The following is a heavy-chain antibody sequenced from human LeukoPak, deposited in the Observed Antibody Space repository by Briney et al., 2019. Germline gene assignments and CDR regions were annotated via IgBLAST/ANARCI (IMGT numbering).Heavy chain of an antibody. D-gene: IGHD2-15*01. CDR2: ISSSSSYI. V-gene: IGHV3-21*01. Sequence: GGSLRLSCAASGFTFSSYSMNWVRQAPGKGLEWVSSISSSSSYIYYADSVKGRFTISRDNAKISLYLQMNSLRAEDTAVYYCAREDCSGGSCYGHWGQGTLVTVSS. J-gene: IGHJ4*02. CDR3: AREDCSGGSCYGH. CDR1: GFTFSSYS.